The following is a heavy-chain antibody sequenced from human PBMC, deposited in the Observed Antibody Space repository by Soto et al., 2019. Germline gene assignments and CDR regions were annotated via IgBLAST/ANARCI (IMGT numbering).Heavy chain of an antibody. CDR3: ASRYYDFWSGSSVDDY. CDR2: INHSGST. Sequence: SETLSLTCAVYGGSFSGYYWSWIRQPPGKGLEWIGEINHSGSTNYNPSLKSRVTISVDTSKNQFSLKLSSVTAADTAVYYCASRYYDFWSGSSVDDYWGQGTLVTVSS. V-gene: IGHV4-34*01. J-gene: IGHJ4*02. CDR1: GGSFSGYY. D-gene: IGHD3-3*01.